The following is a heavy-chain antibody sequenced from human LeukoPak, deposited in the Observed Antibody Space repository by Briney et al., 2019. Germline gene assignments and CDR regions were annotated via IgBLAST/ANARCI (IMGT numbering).Heavy chain of an antibody. CDR2: IKSKTDGGTT. V-gene: IGHV3-15*01. J-gene: IGHJ3*02. CDR1: GFTFSNAW. Sequence: GGSLRLSCAASGFTFSNAWMSWVRQAPGKGLEWVGRIKSKTDGGTTDYAAPVKGRFTISRDDSKNTLYLQMNSLRADDTAVYYCARESRYAFDIWGQGTMVTVSS. CDR3: ARESRYAFDI.